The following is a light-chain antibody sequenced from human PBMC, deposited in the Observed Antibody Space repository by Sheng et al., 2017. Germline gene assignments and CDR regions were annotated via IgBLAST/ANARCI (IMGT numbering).Light chain of an antibody. CDR2: AAS. Sequence: IQLTQSPSSLSASVGDRVTITCRASQGISSRLAWYQQKPGNAPNLLIYAASTLKSGVPSRFSGSGSGTDFTLTISNLQPEDFATYYCQQLDSYPRSFGGGTKVEIK. J-gene: IGKJ4*01. CDR3: QQLDSYPRS. CDR1: QGISSR. V-gene: IGKV1-9*01.